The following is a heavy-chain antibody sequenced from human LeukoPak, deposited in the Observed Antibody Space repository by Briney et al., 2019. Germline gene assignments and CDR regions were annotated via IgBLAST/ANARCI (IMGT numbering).Heavy chain of an antibody. J-gene: IGHJ6*02. CDR1: GYTFTGYY. CDR2: INPNSGGT. Sequence: GASVKVSCKASGYTFTGYYMHWVRQAPGQGLEWMGWINPNSGGTNYAQKFQGRVTMTRDTSISTAYMELSRLRSDDTAVYYCARRLVVPAAMSYYYYGMDVWGQGTTVTVSS. V-gene: IGHV1-2*02. D-gene: IGHD2-2*01. CDR3: ARRLVVPAAMSYYYYGMDV.